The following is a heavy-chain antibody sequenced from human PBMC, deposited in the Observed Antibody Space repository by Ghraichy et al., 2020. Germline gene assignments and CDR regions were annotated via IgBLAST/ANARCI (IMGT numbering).Heavy chain of an antibody. J-gene: IGHJ6*02. D-gene: IGHD6-19*01. V-gene: IGHV4-34*01. CDR1: GGSFSGYY. CDR2: INHSGST. Sequence: TLSLTCAVYGGSFSGYYWSWIRQPPGKGLEWIGEINHSGSTNYNPSLKSRVTISVDTSKNQFSLKLSSVTAADTAVYYCARGKHGRVAGTYSWGYYYGMDVWGQGTTVTVSS. CDR3: ARGKHGRVAGTYSWGYYYGMDV.